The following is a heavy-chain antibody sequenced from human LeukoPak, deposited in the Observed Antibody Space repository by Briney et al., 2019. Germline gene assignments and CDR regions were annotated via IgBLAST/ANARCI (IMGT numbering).Heavy chain of an antibody. V-gene: IGHV4-39*01. CDR3: ARQAGQQLAQFDY. CDR2: IYYSGST. D-gene: IGHD6-13*01. J-gene: IGHJ4*02. Sequence: SETLSLTCAVSGGSISSSSYYWGWIRQPPGKGLEWIGSIYYSGSTYYNPSLKSRVTISVDTSKNQFSLKLSSVTAADTAVYYCARQAGQQLAQFDYWGQGTLVTVSS. CDR1: GGSISSSSYY.